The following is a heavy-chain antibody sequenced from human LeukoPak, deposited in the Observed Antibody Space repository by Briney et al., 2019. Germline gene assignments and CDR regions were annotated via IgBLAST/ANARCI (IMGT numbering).Heavy chain of an antibody. V-gene: IGHV3-23*01. CDR3: AKGGIYAFDY. Sequence: PGGSLRLSCAASGVTFDSYAMSWVRQAPGKGLEWVSAISSTGAGTYYADSVKGRFTISRDNSKNTLYLQMNGLRAEDTAVYYCAKGGIYAFDYWGQGTLVTVSS. CDR2: ISSTGAGT. J-gene: IGHJ4*02. CDR1: GVTFDSYA. D-gene: IGHD5-12*01.